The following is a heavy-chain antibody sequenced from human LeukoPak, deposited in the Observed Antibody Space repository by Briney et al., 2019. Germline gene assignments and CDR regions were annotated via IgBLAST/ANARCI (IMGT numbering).Heavy chain of an antibody. CDR3: ARALLRPYYFDY. CDR2: INPSGGST. CDR1: GYTFTSYY. D-gene: IGHD3-22*01. V-gene: IGHV1-46*01. Sequence: ASAKVSCKASGYTFTSYYMHWVRQAPGQGLEWMGIINPSGGSTSYAQKFQGRVTMTRDTSTSTVYMELSSLRSEDTAVYYCARALLRPYYFDYWGQGTLVTVSS. J-gene: IGHJ4*02.